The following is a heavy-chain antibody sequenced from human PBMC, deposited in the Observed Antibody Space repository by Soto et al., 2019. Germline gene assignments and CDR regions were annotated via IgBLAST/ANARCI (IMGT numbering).Heavy chain of an antibody. CDR1: GCTFSDHY. V-gene: IGHV3-72*01. Sequence: PGGPLRLSCAASGCTFSDHYMDWVRQAPGKGLEWVGRIKNKANSYTTEYAAPVKGRFIISRDDSKNSVFLQMNSLRAEDTAVYYCALLPIVVVPAAISSPPIDYWGQGTLVTVSS. CDR2: IKNKANSYTT. J-gene: IGHJ4*02. CDR3: ALLPIVVVPAAISSPPIDY. D-gene: IGHD2-2*01.